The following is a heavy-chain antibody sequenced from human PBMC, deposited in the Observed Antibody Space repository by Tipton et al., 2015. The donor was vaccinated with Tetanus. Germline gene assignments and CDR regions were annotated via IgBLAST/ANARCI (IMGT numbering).Heavy chain of an antibody. J-gene: IGHJ4*02. CDR1: GDSISSSDYY. CDR3: ATVPTIAVTGTALGGN. CDR2: IYHTGNT. Sequence: TLSLTCTVSGDSISSSDYYWGWIRQPPGKGLEWIGSIYHTGNTYYNPSLKSRATVSVDTAKNQFSLMLSSVTSRDTAVYYCATVPTIAVTGTALGGNWGQGTLVTVSS. D-gene: IGHD6-19*01. V-gene: IGHV4-39*01.